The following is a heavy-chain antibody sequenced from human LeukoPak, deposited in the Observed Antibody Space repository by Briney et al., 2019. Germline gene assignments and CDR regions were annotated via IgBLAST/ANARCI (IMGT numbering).Heavy chain of an antibody. Sequence: GGSLRLSCAASGFTFSSYAMSWVRQAPGKGLEWVSGISGSGGSTYYADSVKGRFTISRDNSKNTLYLQMNSLRAEDTAVYYCAKLSGYDRLIGAFDIWGQGTMVTVSS. D-gene: IGHD5-12*01. CDR2: ISGSGGST. V-gene: IGHV3-23*01. CDR1: GFTFSSYA. J-gene: IGHJ3*02. CDR3: AKLSGYDRLIGAFDI.